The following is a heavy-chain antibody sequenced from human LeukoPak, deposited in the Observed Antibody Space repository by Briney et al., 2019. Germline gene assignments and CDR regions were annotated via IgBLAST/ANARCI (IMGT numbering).Heavy chain of an antibody. CDR3: ARGGYSFDY. V-gene: IGHV3-7*01. CDR2: LHADGNEK. CDR1: GFSLSGYW. J-gene: IGHJ4*02. D-gene: IGHD5-12*01. Sequence: PGGSLRLSCAASGFSLSGYWMSWVRQAPGKGLEWVARLHADGNEKYYVDSVKGRFTVSRDNAKNSLYLQVNSLRVEDTAVYYCARGGYSFDYLGQGTLVTVSS.